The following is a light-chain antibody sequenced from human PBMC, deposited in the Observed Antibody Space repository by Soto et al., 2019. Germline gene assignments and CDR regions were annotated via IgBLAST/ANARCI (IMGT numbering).Light chain of an antibody. CDR3: SSYTNRGTVI. V-gene: IGLV2-14*01. J-gene: IGLJ2*01. CDR1: SSDVGRYNY. Sequence: QSALTQPASVSGSPGQSITISCTGTSSDVGRYNYVSWYQQHPGKXXXXXIYDVTXXPSGXSXRFSGSXXXXXXXLTXSGLQSEDEADYYCSSYTNRGTVIFGGGTKLTVL. CDR2: DVT.